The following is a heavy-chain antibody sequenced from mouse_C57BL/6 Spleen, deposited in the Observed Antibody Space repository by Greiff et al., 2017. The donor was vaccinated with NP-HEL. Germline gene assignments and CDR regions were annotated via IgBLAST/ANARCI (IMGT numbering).Heavy chain of an antibody. CDR3: ASTTTVVARYFDV. J-gene: IGHJ1*03. CDR2: IYPGDGDT. Sequence: VQLQQSGPELVKPGASVKISCKASGYAFSSSWMNWVKQRPGKGLEWIGRIYPGDGDTNYNGKFTGKATLTADKSSSTAYMQLSSLTSEDSAVYFGASTTTVVARYFDVWGTGTTVTVSS. CDR1: GYAFSSSW. D-gene: IGHD1-1*01. V-gene: IGHV1-82*01.